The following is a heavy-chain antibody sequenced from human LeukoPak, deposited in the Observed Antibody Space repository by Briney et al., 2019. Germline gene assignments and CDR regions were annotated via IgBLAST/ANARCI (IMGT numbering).Heavy chain of an antibody. J-gene: IGHJ3*01. CDR1: GYTFTSYY. Sequence: RASVKVSCKASGYTFTSYYMHWVRQAPGQGLEWMGIINPSGGSTSYAQKFQGRVTMTRDTSTSTVYMELSSLRSEDTAVYYCARPSITSYYDSRGYDAFDVWGQGTMVTVSS. V-gene: IGHV1-46*01. CDR2: INPSGGST. CDR3: ARPSITSYYDSRGYDAFDV. D-gene: IGHD3-22*01.